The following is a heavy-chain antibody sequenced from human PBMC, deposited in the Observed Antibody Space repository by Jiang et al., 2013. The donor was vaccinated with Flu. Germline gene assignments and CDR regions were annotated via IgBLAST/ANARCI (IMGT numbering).Heavy chain of an antibody. CDR2: VYYSGST. Sequence: GPGLVKPSETLSLTCTVSGGAISIYYWNWIRQPPGKGLEWIGYVYYSGSTYYNPSLKSRVTMSIDTSKNQFSLKLTSVTAADTAVYYCARRAVAATSFGFDSWGQGTLVTVSS. CDR1: GGAISIYY. J-gene: IGHJ4*02. D-gene: IGHD6-19*01. CDR3: ARRAVAATSFGFDS. V-gene: IGHV4-59*08.